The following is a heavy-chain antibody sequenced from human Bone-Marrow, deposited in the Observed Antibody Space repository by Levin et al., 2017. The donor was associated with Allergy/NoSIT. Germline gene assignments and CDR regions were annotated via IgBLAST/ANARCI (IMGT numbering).Heavy chain of an antibody. CDR3: ARAVRNQLLSDV. D-gene: IGHD2-2*01. V-gene: IGHV1-8*01. CDR2: MNPNSGNT. J-gene: IGHJ6*02. Sequence: PSASVKVSCKASGYTFSTYDITWVRQATGQGLEWVGWMNPNSGNTGYAQRFQGRVTMTRNTSISTAYMELSSLRSEDTAVYYCARAVRNQLLSDVWGQGTTVSVSS. CDR1: GYTFSTYD.